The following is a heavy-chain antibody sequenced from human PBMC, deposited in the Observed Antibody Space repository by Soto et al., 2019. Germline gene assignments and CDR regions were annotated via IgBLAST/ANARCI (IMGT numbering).Heavy chain of an antibody. Sequence: QVQLVESGGGVVQPGRSLRLSCAASGLTFSSDAMHWVRQAPGRGLEWVAVISYDGINIHYADSVKDRFTISRDNSKTTLYLQMNSLRGEDTAVYYCARDLSGDYGSLWFDPWGQGTLVTVSS. CDR3: ARDLSGDYGSLWFDP. J-gene: IGHJ5*02. D-gene: IGHD4-17*01. CDR1: GLTFSSDA. V-gene: IGHV3-30-3*01. CDR2: ISYDGINI.